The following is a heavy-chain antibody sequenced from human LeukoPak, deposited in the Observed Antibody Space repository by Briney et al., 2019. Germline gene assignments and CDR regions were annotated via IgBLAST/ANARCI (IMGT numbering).Heavy chain of an antibody. J-gene: IGHJ5*02. CDR3: TREVRSAWASFDP. CDR2: IHYSARI. CDR1: GYSISSGYY. D-gene: IGHD1-26*01. Sequence: PSETLSLTCTVSGYSISSGYYWGWIRQPPGKGLEWIGSIHYSARIYYNPSLKSRLTISPDTSKNQFSLKLTSVTAADTAVYYCTREVRSAWASFDPWDQGTLVIVSS. V-gene: IGHV4-38-2*02.